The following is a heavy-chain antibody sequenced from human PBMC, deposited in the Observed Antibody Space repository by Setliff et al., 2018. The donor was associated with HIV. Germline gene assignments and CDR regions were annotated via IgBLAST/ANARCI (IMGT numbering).Heavy chain of an antibody. J-gene: IGHJ6*02. Sequence: SETLSLTCAVSGGSLSSDNWWTWVRQPPGKGLEWIGEIYHTEYTNYSPSLKSRVTISVDTSKNQFSLKLSSVTAADTAVYYCARGPGTTLDYWGQGTTVTVSS. CDR3: ARGPGTTLDY. V-gene: IGHV4-4*02. CDR2: IYHTEYT. D-gene: IGHD1-7*01. CDR1: GGSLSSDNW.